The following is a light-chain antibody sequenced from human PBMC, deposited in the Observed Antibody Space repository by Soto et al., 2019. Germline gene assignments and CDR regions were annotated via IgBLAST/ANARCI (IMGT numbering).Light chain of an antibody. Sequence: QSVLTQPPSASRSPGQSVTISCTGTSSDVGVNNDYVSWYQQHPGKVPKLMIYEVSKRPPGVPDRFSGSKSGNTASLTVSGLQADDEADYYCSSYAGSDNFVFGTGTKVTVL. CDR1: SSDVGVNNDY. J-gene: IGLJ1*01. V-gene: IGLV2-8*01. CDR3: SSYAGSDNFV. CDR2: EVS.